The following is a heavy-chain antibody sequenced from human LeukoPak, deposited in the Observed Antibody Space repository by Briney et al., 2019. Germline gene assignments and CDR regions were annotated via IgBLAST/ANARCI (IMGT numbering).Heavy chain of an antibody. D-gene: IGHD2/OR15-2a*01. J-gene: IGHJ4*02. Sequence: GGSLRLSCAASGFSFDDYAMHWLRQAPGKGLQWVSGISWNSGSEGYADSVKGRFTISRDNAKNTVYLQMNSLRAEDTAIYYCAREVTTSEAYYFDFWGQGILVTVSS. CDR1: GFSFDDYA. CDR3: AREVTTSEAYYFDF. V-gene: IGHV3-9*01. CDR2: ISWNSGSE.